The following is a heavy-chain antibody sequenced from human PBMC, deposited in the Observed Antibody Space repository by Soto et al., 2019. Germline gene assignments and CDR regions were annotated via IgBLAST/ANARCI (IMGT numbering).Heavy chain of an antibody. Sequence: PSETLSLTCTVSGGSISSGGYYWSWIRQHPGKGLEWIGYIYYSGSTYYNPSLKSRVTISVDTSKNQFSLKLSSVTAADTAVYYCARFSSWGVVVVPAAMPWSNFWFDPWGQGTLVTVSS. V-gene: IGHV4-31*03. CDR3: ARFSSWGVVVVPAAMPWSNFWFDP. CDR1: GGSISSGGYY. J-gene: IGHJ5*02. D-gene: IGHD2-2*01. CDR2: IYYSGST.